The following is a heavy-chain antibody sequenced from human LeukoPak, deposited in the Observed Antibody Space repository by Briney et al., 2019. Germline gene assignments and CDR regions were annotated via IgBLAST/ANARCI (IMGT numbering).Heavy chain of an antibody. CDR3: ARTIAFYYDSSSYMDF. CDR1: GYSFNSHW. D-gene: IGHD3-22*01. V-gene: IGHV5-51*01. J-gene: IGHJ4*02. CDR2: FHPGDSES. Sequence: GESLKISCRGSGYSFNSHWIGWVRQMPGKGLEWMGIFHPGDSESRYSPSFQGQVTMSADQTITTAYLQWNSLKASDTAMYFCARTIAFYYDSSSYMDFWGQGTLVTVSS.